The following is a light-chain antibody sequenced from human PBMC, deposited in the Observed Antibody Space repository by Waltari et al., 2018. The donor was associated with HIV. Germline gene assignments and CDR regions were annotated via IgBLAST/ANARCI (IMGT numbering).Light chain of an antibody. Sequence: SYELTQPPSVSVSPGQTASITCSGNKLGNKYVCWYQQKPGQSPLLVIYQDSERPSAIPGRFSASNSGNTATLTISGTQPMDEGDYYCLAWDSSTVVFGGGTRLTVL. CDR3: LAWDSSTVV. V-gene: IGLV3-1*01. J-gene: IGLJ2*01. CDR2: QDS. CDR1: KLGNKY.